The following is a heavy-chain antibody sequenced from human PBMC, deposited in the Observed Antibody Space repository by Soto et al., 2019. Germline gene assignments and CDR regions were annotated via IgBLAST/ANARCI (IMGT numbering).Heavy chain of an antibody. CDR2: MNPNSGNT. Sequence: ASVKVSCKASGYTFTSYDINWVRQATGQGLAWMGWMNPNSGNTGYAQKFQGRVTMTRNTSISTAYMELSSLRSEDTAVYYCARDGGASRWFGEENAFDIWGQGTMVTVSS. J-gene: IGHJ3*02. V-gene: IGHV1-8*01. CDR3: ARDGGASRWFGEENAFDI. D-gene: IGHD3-10*01. CDR1: GYTFTSYD.